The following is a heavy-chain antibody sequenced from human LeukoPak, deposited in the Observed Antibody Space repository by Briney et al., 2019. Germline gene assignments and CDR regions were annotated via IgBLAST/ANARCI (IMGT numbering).Heavy chain of an antibody. D-gene: IGHD1-26*01. CDR1: GYTFTSYG. Sequence: VASVKVSCKASGYTFTSYGISWVRQAPGQGLEWMGWISAYNGNTNYAQKLQGRVTMTTDTSTSTAYMELRSLRSDDTAVYYCASYDYYRSPKFDPWGQGTLVTVSS. V-gene: IGHV1-18*01. CDR2: ISAYNGNT. CDR3: ASYDYYRSPKFDP. J-gene: IGHJ5*02.